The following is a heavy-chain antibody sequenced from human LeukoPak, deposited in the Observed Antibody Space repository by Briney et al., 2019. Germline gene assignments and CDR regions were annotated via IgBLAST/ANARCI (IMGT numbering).Heavy chain of an antibody. D-gene: IGHD2-15*01. CDR2: IKQNGSEK. V-gene: IGHV3-7*01. CDR3: ASGDSMDV. CDR1: GFTFSSDW. J-gene: IGHJ6*03. Sequence: PGGSLRLSCVASGFTFSSDWMYWARRAPGKGLEWVANIKQNGSEKYYVDSVKGRFTISRDNAKNSLYLQMNSLRAEDTAVYYCASGDSMDVWGKGTTVTVSS.